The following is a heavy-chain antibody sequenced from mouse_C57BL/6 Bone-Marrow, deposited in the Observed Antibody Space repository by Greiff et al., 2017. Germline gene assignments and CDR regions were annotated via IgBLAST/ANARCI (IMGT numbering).Heavy chain of an antibody. V-gene: IGHV1-72*01. CDR1: GYTFTSYW. CDR3: ARLGYFDV. J-gene: IGHJ1*03. Sequence: VQLQQPGAELVKPGASVKLSCKASGYTFTSYWMHWVKQRPGRGLEWMGRIDPNSGGTKYNEKFKSKATLTVDKPSSTAYMQLSSMTSEDSAVYYCARLGYFDVWGTGTTVTVSS. CDR2: IDPNSGGT.